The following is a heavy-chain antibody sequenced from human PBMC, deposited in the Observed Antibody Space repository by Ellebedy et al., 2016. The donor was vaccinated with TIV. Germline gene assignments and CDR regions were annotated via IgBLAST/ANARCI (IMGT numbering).Heavy chain of an antibody. J-gene: IGHJ1*01. CDR1: GGSLSRTSYY. Sequence: SETLSLXXNVSGGSLSRTSYYWNWIRQHPGKGLEWIGYIYYTGSTYYNPSLRSRVTISLNTSKNHFSLKLNAVTAADTAVYYCARETTLFGVLDHWGQGNLATVSS. CDR3: ARETTLFGVLDH. CDR2: IYYTGST. D-gene: IGHD3-3*01. V-gene: IGHV4-31*03.